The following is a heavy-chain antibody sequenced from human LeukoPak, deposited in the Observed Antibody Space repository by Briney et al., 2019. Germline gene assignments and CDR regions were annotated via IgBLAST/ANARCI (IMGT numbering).Heavy chain of an antibody. CDR2: IKSDGSET. CDR1: GFTFSSYW. CDR3: ASDRVFYGLDV. Sequence: PGGSLRLSCAASGFTFSSYWMHWVRQAPGKGLMWVSRIKSDGSETSYADSVKGRFTISRDNARNTLYLQMNSLRPEHTAIYYCASDRVFYGLDVWGQGTTVTVSS. J-gene: IGHJ6*02. V-gene: IGHV3-74*01.